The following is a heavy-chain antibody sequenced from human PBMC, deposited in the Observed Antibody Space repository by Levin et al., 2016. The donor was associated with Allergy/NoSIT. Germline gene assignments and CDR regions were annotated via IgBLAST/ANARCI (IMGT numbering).Heavy chain of an antibody. CDR3: ARLRYFDWLQYYFDY. CDR2: IYYSGST. J-gene: IGHJ4*02. D-gene: IGHD3-9*01. Sequence: WIRQPPGKGLEWIGSIYYSGSTYYNPSLKSRVTISVDTSKNQFSLKLSSVTAADTAVYYCARLRYFDWLQYYFDYWGQGTLVTVSS. V-gene: IGHV4-39*01.